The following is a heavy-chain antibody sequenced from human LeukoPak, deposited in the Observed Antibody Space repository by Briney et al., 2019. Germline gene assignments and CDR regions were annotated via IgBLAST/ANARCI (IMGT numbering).Heavy chain of an antibody. D-gene: IGHD7-27*01. CDR1: GYTFTDHY. Sequence: ASVKVSCKALGYTFTDHYFHWLRQAPGQGIEWMGWIHPGRGDTNIAQKFQGRVSLTRDMSISTAYMELSRLTSDDTAVYYCARDHNWGPDYWGQGTLVSVST. J-gene: IGHJ4*02. CDR3: ARDHNWGPDY. V-gene: IGHV1-2*02. CDR2: IHPGRGDT.